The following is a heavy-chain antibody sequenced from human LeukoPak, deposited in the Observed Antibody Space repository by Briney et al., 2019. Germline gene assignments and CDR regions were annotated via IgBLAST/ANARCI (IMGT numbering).Heavy chain of an antibody. V-gene: IGHV1-18*01. CDR2: ISGYNGNT. CDR3: ARGDYGGNPDC. CDR1: GYTFTQYG. Sequence: GASVKVSCKASGYTFTQYGINRVRQAPGQGLEWMGWISGYNGNTNYAQKLQGRVTMTTDTSTTTAYMELRSLRSDDTAMYYCARGDYGGNPDCWGQGTLVTVSS. J-gene: IGHJ4*02. D-gene: IGHD4-23*01.